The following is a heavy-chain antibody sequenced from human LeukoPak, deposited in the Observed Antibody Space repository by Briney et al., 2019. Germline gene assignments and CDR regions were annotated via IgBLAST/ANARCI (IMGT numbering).Heavy chain of an antibody. CDR1: GFIFNNYA. CDR2: ISASGDRR. J-gene: IGHJ4*02. Sequence: GGSLRLSCAASGFIFNNYAMNWVRQAPGKGLEWVSSISASGDRRYYADSVKGRFTISRDNSRNTVYLQINSLRAEDTAIYHGAKPGNAGYSTNWYPIDYWGQGTLVTVSS. D-gene: IGHD6-13*01. V-gene: IGHV3-23*01. CDR3: AKPGNAGYSTNWYPIDY.